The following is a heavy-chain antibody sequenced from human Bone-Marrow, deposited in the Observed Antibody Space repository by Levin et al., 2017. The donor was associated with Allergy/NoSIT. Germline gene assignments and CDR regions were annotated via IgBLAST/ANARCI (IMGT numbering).Heavy chain of an antibody. V-gene: IGHV3-48*02. CDR2: ISSSSSTI. J-gene: IGHJ6*03. D-gene: IGHD2-15*01. Sequence: GASVKVSCAASGFTFSIYNMNWVRQAPAKGLEWVSYISSSSSTIYYTDSVKGRFTISRDNAKNSLYLQMNSLRDEDTAVYYCARDILYYSFYMDVWGKGTTVTVSS. CDR3: ARDILYYSFYMDV. CDR1: GFTFSIYN.